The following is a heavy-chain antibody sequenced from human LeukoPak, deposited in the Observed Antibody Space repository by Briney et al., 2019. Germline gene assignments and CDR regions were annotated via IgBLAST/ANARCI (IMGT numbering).Heavy chain of an antibody. J-gene: IGHJ4*02. CDR2: ISSSGSTI. CDR1: GFTFSDYY. D-gene: IGHD3-22*01. Sequence: PGGSLRLSCAASGFTFSDYYMSWIRQAPGKGLEWVSYISSSGSTIYYADSMKGRFTISRDNAKNSLYLQMNSLRAEDTAVYYCARDLMASDSSGYCSAWGQGTLVTVSS. CDR3: ARDLMASDSSGYCSA. V-gene: IGHV3-11*01.